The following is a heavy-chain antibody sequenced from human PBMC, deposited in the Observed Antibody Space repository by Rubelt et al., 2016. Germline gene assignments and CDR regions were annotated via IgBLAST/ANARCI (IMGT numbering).Heavy chain of an antibody. V-gene: IGHV4-39*01. J-gene: IGHJ4*02. Sequence: QLQLQESGPGLVKPSETLSLTCTVSGGSISSSSYYWGWIRQPPGKGLEWIGSIYYSGSTYYNPSFKSRVTISVDTSKNQFSLKLSSVTAADPAVYYCARQDYDSSGYYHPFDYWGQGTLVTVSS. CDR2: IYYSGST. D-gene: IGHD3-22*01. CDR1: GGSISSSSYY. CDR3: ARQDYDSSGYYHPFDY.